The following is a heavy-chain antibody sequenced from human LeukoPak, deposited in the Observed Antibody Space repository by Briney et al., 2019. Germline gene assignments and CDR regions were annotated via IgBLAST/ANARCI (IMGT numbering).Heavy chain of an antibody. CDR2: IYYSGIT. Sequence: SETLSLTCTVSGGSISSSSYYWGGIPQPPAEGLGWIGSIYYSGITYYNPSLKSRVTISVDTSKNQFSLKLSSVTAADTAVYYCARWANSSWHGDYWGQGTLVTVSS. J-gene: IGHJ4*02. V-gene: IGHV4-39*01. CDR1: GGSISSSSYY. D-gene: IGHD6-13*01. CDR3: ARWANSSWHGDY.